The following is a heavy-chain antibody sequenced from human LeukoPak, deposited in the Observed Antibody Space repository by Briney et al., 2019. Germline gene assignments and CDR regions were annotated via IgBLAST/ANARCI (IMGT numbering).Heavy chain of an antibody. CDR3: AKDSCSSTSCYKGLDY. D-gene: IGHD2-2*02. CDR1: GFTFSSYA. Sequence: GGSLRLSCAASGFTFSSYAMSWVRQAPGKGLEWVSAISGSGGSTYYADSVKGRFTISRDNSKNTLYLQMNSLRAEDTAVYYCAKDSCSSTSCYKGLDYWGQGTLVTVSS. V-gene: IGHV3-23*01. CDR2: ISGSGGST. J-gene: IGHJ4*02.